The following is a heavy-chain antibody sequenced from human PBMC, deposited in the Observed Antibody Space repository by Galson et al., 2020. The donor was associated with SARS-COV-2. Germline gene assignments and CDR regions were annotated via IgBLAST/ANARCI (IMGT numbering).Heavy chain of an antibody. D-gene: IGHD2-2*01. CDR3: ARQESYCSSSTCSHYYFDY. Sequence: ASETLSLTCPVSGGSISSYYWSWIRRPPGKGLEWIGYPSYRGSTNYNPSLKSRVTISVDTSKNQLSLKLTSVTAADTAVYYCARQESYCSSSTCSHYYFDYWGQGTLVTVSS. J-gene: IGHJ4*02. CDR2: PSYRGST. V-gene: IGHV4-59*08. CDR1: GGSISSYY.